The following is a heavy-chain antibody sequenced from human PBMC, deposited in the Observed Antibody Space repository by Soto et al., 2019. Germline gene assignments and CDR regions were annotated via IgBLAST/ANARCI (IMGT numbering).Heavy chain of an antibody. CDR3: ASSPTRRFGMDV. CDR1: GGSISSSSYY. J-gene: IGHJ6*02. V-gene: IGHV4-39*01. Sequence: SETLSLTCTVSGGSISSSSYYWGWIRQPPGKGLEWIGSIYYSGSTYYNPSLKSRVTISVDTSKNQFSLKLSSVTAADTAVYYCASSPTRRFGMDVWGQGTTVTVSS. CDR2: IYYSGST.